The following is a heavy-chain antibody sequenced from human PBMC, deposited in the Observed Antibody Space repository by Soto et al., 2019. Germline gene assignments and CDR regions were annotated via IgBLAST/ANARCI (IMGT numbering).Heavy chain of an antibody. CDR1: GRSFSSDG. Sequence: SVKVSCKASGRSFSSDGVSWVRQAPGQGLEWMGGIIPVFGNTKYVQRFQGRLTITADKSTSTVHMEMSSLSSEDTAVYFCARGQYYSSGSAATSYFYFGIDVWGQGTTVTVSS. CDR2: IIPVFGNT. V-gene: IGHV1-69*06. CDR3: ARGQYYSSGSAATSYFYFGIDV. J-gene: IGHJ6*02. D-gene: IGHD3-10*01.